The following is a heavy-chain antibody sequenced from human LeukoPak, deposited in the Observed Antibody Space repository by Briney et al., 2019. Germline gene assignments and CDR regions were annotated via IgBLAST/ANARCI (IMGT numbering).Heavy chain of an antibody. Sequence: PSETLSLTCTVSGYSISSGYYWGWIRQPPGKGLEWIGSIYHSGSTYYNPSLKSRVTISVDTSKNQFSLKLSSVTAADTAVYYCARVSYYLDAFDIWGQGTMVTVSS. J-gene: IGHJ3*02. CDR3: ARVSYYLDAFDI. V-gene: IGHV4-38-2*02. CDR2: IYHSGST. CDR1: GYSISSGYY. D-gene: IGHD1-26*01.